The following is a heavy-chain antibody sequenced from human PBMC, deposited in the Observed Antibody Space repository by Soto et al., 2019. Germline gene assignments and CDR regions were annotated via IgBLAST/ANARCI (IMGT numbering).Heavy chain of an antibody. J-gene: IGHJ6*02. Sequence: GGSLRLSCAASGFTFSSYGMHWVRQAPGKGLEWVAVISYDGSNKYYADSVKGRFTISRDNSKNTLYLQMNSLRAEDTAVYYCAKDLIMVRGVAYYYYYGMDVWGQGTRVTVSS. D-gene: IGHD3-10*01. CDR2: ISYDGSNK. CDR1: GFTFSSYG. CDR3: AKDLIMVRGVAYYYYYGMDV. V-gene: IGHV3-30*18.